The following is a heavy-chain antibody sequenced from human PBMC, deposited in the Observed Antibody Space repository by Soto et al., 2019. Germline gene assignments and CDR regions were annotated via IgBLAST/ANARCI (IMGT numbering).Heavy chain of an antibody. CDR2: ISYDGSNK. Sequence: GGSLRLSCAASGFTFSSYAMHWVRQAPGKGLEWVAVISYDGSNKYYADSVKGRFTISRDNSKNTLYLQMNSLRAEDTAVYYCARDKGFDYWGQGTLVTVYS. V-gene: IGHV3-30-3*01. CDR1: GFTFSSYA. CDR3: ARDKGFDY. J-gene: IGHJ4*02.